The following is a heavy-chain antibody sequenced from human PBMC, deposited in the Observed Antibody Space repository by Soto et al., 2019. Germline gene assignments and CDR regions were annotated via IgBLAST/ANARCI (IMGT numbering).Heavy chain of an antibody. D-gene: IGHD3-22*01. CDR2: IIPIFGTA. CDR3: AICLYYYDSSGYYYVNWYFDL. Sequence: QVQLVQSGAEVKKPGSSVKVSCKASGGTFSSYAISWVRQAPGQGLEWMGGIIPIFGTANYAQKFQGRVTITADESTSTAYMELSSLRSEDTAVYYCAICLYYYDSSGYYYVNWYFDLWGRGTPVTVSS. J-gene: IGHJ2*01. CDR1: GGTFSSYA. V-gene: IGHV1-69*01.